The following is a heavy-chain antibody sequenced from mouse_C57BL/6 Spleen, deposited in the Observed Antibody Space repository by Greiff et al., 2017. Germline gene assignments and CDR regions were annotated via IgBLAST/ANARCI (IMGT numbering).Heavy chain of an antibody. CDR3: ASSGDGYFYFDY. CDR2: INPNNGGT. CDR1: GYTFTDYN. Sequence: VQLQQSGPELVKPGASVKMSCKASGYTFTDYNMHWVKQSHGKSLEWIGYINPNNGGTSYNQKFKGKSTLTVNKSSSTAYMELRSLTSEDSAVYYCASSGDGYFYFDYWGQGTTLTVSS. V-gene: IGHV1-22*01. D-gene: IGHD2-3*01. J-gene: IGHJ2*01.